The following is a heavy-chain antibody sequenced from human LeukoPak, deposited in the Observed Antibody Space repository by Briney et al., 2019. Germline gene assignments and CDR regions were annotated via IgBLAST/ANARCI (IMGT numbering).Heavy chain of an antibody. D-gene: IGHD5-24*01. V-gene: IGHV1-46*01. CDR1: GYTFTNNF. CDR3: ARDNSLRDTAWWFDP. Sequence: ASVKVSCKASGYTFTNNFMHWVRQAPGQGLEWIGIINPSGDNTWYAQKSQGRVTMTRDMATSTDCLEVSSLRSEDTAVYYCARDNSLRDTAWWFDPWGQGTLVTVSS. CDR2: INPSGDNT. J-gene: IGHJ5*02.